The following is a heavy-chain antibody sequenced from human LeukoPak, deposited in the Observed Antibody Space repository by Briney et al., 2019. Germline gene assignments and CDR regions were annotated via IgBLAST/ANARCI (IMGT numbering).Heavy chain of an antibody. V-gene: IGHV7-4-1*02. J-gene: IGHJ4*02. CDR1: GYTFTRYA. CDR2: INMYTANP. Sequence: ASVKLSCKASGYTFTRYAINWLRQAPGQGLEWMGRINMYTANPAYAQGFTERFVFSLDTSVTTPYLQISNLKTEDTAVYYCARHDNDDDFDYWGQGTLVTVSS. D-gene: IGHD3-16*01. CDR3: ARHDNDDDFDY.